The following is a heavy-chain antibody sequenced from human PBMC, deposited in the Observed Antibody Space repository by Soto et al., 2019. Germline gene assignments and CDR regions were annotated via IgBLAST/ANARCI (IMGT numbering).Heavy chain of an antibody. D-gene: IGHD3-3*01. CDR1: GGSFSGYY. V-gene: IGHV4-34*01. Sequence: SETLSLTCAVSGGSFSGYYWSWIRQPPGKWLEWIGEINHSGSTNYNPAPTSRVTITVDTSKNHISLNLGSVTAADTAVYYWARGETYYDFWSGYYGVRALLGYPYYFDSWGQGTLVTVSS. CDR2: INHSGST. CDR3: ARGETYYDFWSGYYGVRALLGYPYYFDS. J-gene: IGHJ4*02.